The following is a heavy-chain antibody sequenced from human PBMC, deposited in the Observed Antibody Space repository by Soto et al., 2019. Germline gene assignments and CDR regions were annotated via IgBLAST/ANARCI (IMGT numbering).Heavy chain of an antibody. CDR2: IYYSGTT. Sequence: SETLSLTCTVSGDSISNGGYYWTWIRQHPGKGLDWIGYIYYSGTTHYSPSLKSRVTISVDTSENQFSLKLSSVTAADTAVYFCARGVYYYDSSRYENLNWLDPWGQGPLVTVYS. V-gene: IGHV4-31*03. CDR3: ARGVYYYDSSRYENLNWLDP. J-gene: IGHJ5*02. D-gene: IGHD3-22*01. CDR1: GDSISNGGYY.